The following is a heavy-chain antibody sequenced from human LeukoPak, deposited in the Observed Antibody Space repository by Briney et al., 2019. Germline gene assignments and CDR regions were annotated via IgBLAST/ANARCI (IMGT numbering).Heavy chain of an antibody. D-gene: IGHD6-6*01. J-gene: IGHJ4*02. Sequence: SETLSLTCAVYGGSFSGYYWSWIRQPPGKGLEWIGEINHSGSTNYNPSLKSRVTISVDTSKNQFSLKLSSVTAADTAVYYCARGKAARRFDYWGQGTLVTVSS. CDR3: ARGKAARRFDY. CDR2: INHSGST. V-gene: IGHV4-34*01. CDR1: GGSFSGYY.